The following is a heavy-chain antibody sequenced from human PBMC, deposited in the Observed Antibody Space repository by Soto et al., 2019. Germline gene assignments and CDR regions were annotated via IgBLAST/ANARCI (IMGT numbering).Heavy chain of an antibody. CDR3: ARDPAYVTGFDY. D-gene: IGHD3-16*01. J-gene: IGHJ4*02. V-gene: IGHV4-4*02. CDR2: LWHSGTT. Sequence: QVQLQESGPGLVKPSGTLSLTCAVSGGSISSSNWWSWVRQPPGKGLEWIGNLWHSGTTNYNPSLKSRVTISVDKSKNQFSLKLSSVTAADTAVYYCARDPAYVTGFDYWGQGTLVTVSS. CDR1: GGSISSSNW.